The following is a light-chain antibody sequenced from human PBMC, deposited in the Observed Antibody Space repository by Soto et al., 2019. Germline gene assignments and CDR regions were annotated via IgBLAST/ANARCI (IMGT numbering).Light chain of an antibody. J-gene: IGLJ3*02. CDR3: TSYSRYRVLV. CDR2: EVS. CDR1: SSDIGGYKY. V-gene: IGLV2-14*01. Sequence: QSALTQPASVSGSLGQSITISCTGTSSDIGGYKYVSWYQQHPGKAPKLIIFEVSNRLSGVSDRFSGSNSGNTASLTISGLQAEDEADYYCTSYSRYRVLVFGGGTKVTVL.